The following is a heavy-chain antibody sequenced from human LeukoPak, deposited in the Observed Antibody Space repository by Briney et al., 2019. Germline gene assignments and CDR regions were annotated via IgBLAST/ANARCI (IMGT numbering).Heavy chain of an antibody. CDR2: ISSSSSYI. D-gene: IGHD6-13*01. CDR1: GFTFSSYS. J-gene: IGHJ4*02. CDR3: AREGLREQQLVPADY. Sequence: GGSLRLSCAASGFTFSSYSMNWVRQAPGKGLEWVSSISSSSSYIYFADSVKGRFTISRDNAKNSLYLQMNSLRAEDTAVYYCAREGLREQQLVPADYWGQGTLVTVSS. V-gene: IGHV3-21*01.